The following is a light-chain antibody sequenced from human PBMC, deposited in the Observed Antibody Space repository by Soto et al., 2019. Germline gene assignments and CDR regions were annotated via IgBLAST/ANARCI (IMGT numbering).Light chain of an antibody. Sequence: QAVVTQEPSFSVSPGGTVTLTCGLSSGSVSTNYYPSWYQQTPGQAPRTLIYSTNTRSSGVPDRFSGSILGNKAALTITGAQADDESDYYCELYMGSGIWVFGGGTQLTVL. CDR2: STN. CDR3: ELYMGSGIWV. V-gene: IGLV8-61*01. J-gene: IGLJ3*02. CDR1: SGSVSTNYY.